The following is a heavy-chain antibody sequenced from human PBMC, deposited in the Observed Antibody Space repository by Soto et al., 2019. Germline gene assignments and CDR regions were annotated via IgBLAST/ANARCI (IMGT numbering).Heavy chain of an antibody. CDR2: ISAYNGNT. D-gene: IGHD2-8*01. V-gene: IGHV1-18*04. Sequence: QVQLVQSGAEVKKPGASVQVSCKASGYTFTSYGITWVRQAPGHGLEWMGWISAYNGNTNYAQKLQGRVTMTTDTSTSTAYMELRSLRSDDTAVYYCARAPRCIAVSYYFDYWGQGTLVTVSS. J-gene: IGHJ4*02. CDR1: GYTFTSYG. CDR3: ARAPRCIAVSYYFDY.